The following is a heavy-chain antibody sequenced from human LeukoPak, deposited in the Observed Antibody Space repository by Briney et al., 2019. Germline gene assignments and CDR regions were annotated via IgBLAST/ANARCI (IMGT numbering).Heavy chain of an antibody. Sequence: ASVKVSCKASGYTFTSYYMHWVRQAPGQGLEWMGWMNPNSGGTNYAQKFQGRVTMTTDTSTSTAYMELRSLRSDDTAVYYCATGGLITQKSFDYWGQGTLVTVSS. D-gene: IGHD3-22*01. CDR2: MNPNSGGT. CDR3: ATGGLITQKSFDY. V-gene: IGHV1-2*02. J-gene: IGHJ4*02. CDR1: GYTFTSYY.